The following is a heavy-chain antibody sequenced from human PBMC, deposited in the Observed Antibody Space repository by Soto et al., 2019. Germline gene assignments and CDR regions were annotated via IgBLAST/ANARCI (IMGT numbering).Heavy chain of an antibody. J-gene: IGHJ3*02. CDR3: ATVPTYYYDRSGYANAFDM. D-gene: IGHD3-22*01. CDR2: IYYSGST. V-gene: IGHV4-30-4*01. CDR1: GGSINSGDYY. Sequence: SETLSLTCTVSGGSINSGDYYWSWIRQPPGKGLEWIGYIYYSGSTYHNPSLKSRINISVDTLKNQFSLKLSSVTAADTAVYYCATVPTYYYDRSGYANAFDMWGQGTMVTVSS.